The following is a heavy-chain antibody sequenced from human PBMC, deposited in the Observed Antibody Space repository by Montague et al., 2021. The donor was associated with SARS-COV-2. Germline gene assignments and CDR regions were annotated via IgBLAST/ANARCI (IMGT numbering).Heavy chain of an antibody. D-gene: IGHD2-2*01. CDR1: GGSISSSSYY. CDR3: ARQGDQLLLEYWFDP. Sequence: SETLSLTCTVSGGSISSSSYYWGWIRQPPGKGLEWIGSIYYSGSTYYNPPLKSRVTISADTSKNQFSLKLSSVTAADTAVYYCARQGDQLLLEYWFDPWGQGTLVTVSS. CDR2: IYYSGST. V-gene: IGHV4-39*01. J-gene: IGHJ5*02.